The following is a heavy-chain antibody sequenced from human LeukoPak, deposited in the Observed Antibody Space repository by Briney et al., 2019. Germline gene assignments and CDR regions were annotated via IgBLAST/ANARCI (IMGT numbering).Heavy chain of an antibody. J-gene: IGHJ4*02. CDR1: GGSISSYY. Sequence: SETLSLTCTVSGGSISSYYWSWIRQPPGKGLEWIGYIYYSGSTNYNPSLKSRVTISVDTSKNQFSLKLSSVTAADTAVYYCARKDSSGYSSFDYWGQGTLVTVSS. V-gene: IGHV4-59*01. CDR3: ARKDSSGYSSFDY. CDR2: IYYSGST. D-gene: IGHD3-22*01.